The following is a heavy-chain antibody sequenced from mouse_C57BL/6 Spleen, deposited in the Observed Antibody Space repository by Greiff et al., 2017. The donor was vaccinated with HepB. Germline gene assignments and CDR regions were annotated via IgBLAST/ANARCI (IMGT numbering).Heavy chain of an antibody. Sequence: VRLQQSGPELVKPGASVKISCKASGYTFTDYYINWVKQRPGQGLEWIGWIFPGSGSTYYNEKFKGKATLTVDKSSSTAYMLLSSLTSEDSAVYFCARWDYYGSSSYYAMDYWGQGTSVTVSS. D-gene: IGHD1-1*01. V-gene: IGHV1-75*01. CDR2: IFPGSGST. CDR1: GYTFTDYY. J-gene: IGHJ4*01. CDR3: ARWDYYGSSSYYAMDY.